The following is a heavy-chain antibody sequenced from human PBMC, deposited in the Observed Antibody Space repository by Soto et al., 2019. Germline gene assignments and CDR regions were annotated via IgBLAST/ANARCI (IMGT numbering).Heavy chain of an antibody. J-gene: IGHJ4*02. Sequence: AGALRLSCSSPGVTFSRHCMTVVRQAPGKTLEWVANINLDGTEKYYVGSVRGRFTISRDNAQNSLFLQMNSLRAEDTAVYDFATRPSDPKYYGVFDFWGPGKRVTVPS. CDR3: ATRPSDPKYYGVFDF. D-gene: IGHD3-3*01. V-gene: IGHV3-7*03. CDR2: INLDGTEK. CDR1: GVTFSRHC.